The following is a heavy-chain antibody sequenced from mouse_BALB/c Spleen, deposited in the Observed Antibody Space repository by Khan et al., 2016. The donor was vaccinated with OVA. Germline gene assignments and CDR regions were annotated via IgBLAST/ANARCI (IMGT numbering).Heavy chain of an antibody. CDR3: AKVYGGDFDY. V-gene: IGHV3-2*02. D-gene: IGHD1-1*01. CDR1: GYSITSDYA. Sequence: EVQLQESGPGLVKPSQSLSLICTVTGYSITSDYAWNWLRQFPENKLEWMGFISYSGNTKYYPSLKSRISITRDTSKNQFFLQLNSVTTEDTATYYCAKVYGGDFDYWGQGTTLTVSS. CDR2: ISYSGNT. J-gene: IGHJ2*01.